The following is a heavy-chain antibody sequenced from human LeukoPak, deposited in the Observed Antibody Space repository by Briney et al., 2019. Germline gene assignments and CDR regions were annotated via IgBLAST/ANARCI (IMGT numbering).Heavy chain of an antibody. V-gene: IGHV4-59*01. Sequence: SETLSLTCTVSGGSISTYYWSWIRQPPGKGLEWIGNIYYSGSTIYNPSLESRVTMSVDTSKNQFSLNLTSVTAADTAVYYCASVTTRRDAFDIWGQGTMVTVSS. CDR1: GGSISTYY. CDR3: ASVTTRRDAFDI. J-gene: IGHJ3*02. CDR2: IYYSGST. D-gene: IGHD4-17*01.